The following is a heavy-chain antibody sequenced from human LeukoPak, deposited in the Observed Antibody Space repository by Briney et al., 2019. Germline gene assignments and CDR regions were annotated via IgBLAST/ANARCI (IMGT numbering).Heavy chain of an antibody. Sequence: GRSLRLSCAASGFTFSSYSMNWVRQAPGKGLEWVSSISSSSSYIYYADSVKGRFTISRDNAKNSLYLQMNSLRAEDTAVYYCARVGYYDSNGYYGLDYWGQGTLVTVSS. D-gene: IGHD3-22*01. CDR2: ISSSSSYI. CDR3: ARVGYYDSNGYYGLDY. J-gene: IGHJ4*02. V-gene: IGHV3-21*01. CDR1: GFTFSSYS.